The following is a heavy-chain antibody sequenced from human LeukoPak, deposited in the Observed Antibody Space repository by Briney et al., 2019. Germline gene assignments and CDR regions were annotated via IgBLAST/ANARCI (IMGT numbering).Heavy chain of an antibody. J-gene: IGHJ4*02. CDR2: ISASGGST. D-gene: IGHD3/OR15-3a*01. CDR1: GITLSNYG. Sequence: PGGPLRLSCAVSGITLSNYGMSWVRQAPGKGLEGVAGISASGGSTNYADSVKGRFTISRDNPKNTLYLQMNSLRAEDTAFYFCAKRGVVIRVILVGFHKEAYYFESWGQGALVTVSS. V-gene: IGHV3-23*01. CDR3: AKRGVVIRVILVGFHKEAYYFES.